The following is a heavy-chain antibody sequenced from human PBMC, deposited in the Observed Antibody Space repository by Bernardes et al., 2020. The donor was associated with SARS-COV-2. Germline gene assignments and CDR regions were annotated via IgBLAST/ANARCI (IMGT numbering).Heavy chain of an antibody. CDR2: FDPEDGET. CDR3: ATAIAAAGNPDDYYYYYGMDV. V-gene: IGHV1-24*01. D-gene: IGHD6-13*01. J-gene: IGHJ6*02. Sequence: ASVKVSCKVSGYTLTELSMHWVRQAPGKGLEWMGGFDPEDGETIYAQKFRGKVTMTEDTSTDTAYMELSSLRSEDTAVYYCATAIAAAGNPDDYYYYYGMDVWGQGTTVTVSS. CDR1: GYTLTELS.